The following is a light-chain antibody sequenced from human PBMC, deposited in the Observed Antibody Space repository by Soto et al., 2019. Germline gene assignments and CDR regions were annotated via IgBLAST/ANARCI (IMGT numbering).Light chain of an antibody. V-gene: IGLV2-14*03. CDR1: SSDVGAYNY. CDR3: CSYAGSNTHYV. CDR2: DVN. J-gene: IGLJ1*01. Sequence: QSVLTQPASVSGSPGQSIAISCTGTSSDVGAYNYVSWYQHHPGKAPELLLYDVNNRPSGVSDRFSGSRSDNTASLTISALPAKDEADHYCCSYAGSNTHYVVGTGTKVT.